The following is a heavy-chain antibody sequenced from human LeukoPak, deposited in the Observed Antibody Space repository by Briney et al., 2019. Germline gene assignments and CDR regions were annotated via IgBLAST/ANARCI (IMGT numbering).Heavy chain of an antibody. CDR2: IHYDGSIT. CDR1: GFTFSGYG. V-gene: IGHV3-30*02. CDR3: AKDLFHGLGTRFVDS. J-gene: IGHJ4*02. D-gene: IGHD3-10*01. Sequence: QTGGSLRLSCAASGFTFSGYGMHWVRQAPGKGLEGVTFIHYDGSITYYADSVKGRFTISRDNSKNTLFLQMNSLRAEDTAVYYCAKDLFHGLGTRFVDSWGQGTLVTVSS.